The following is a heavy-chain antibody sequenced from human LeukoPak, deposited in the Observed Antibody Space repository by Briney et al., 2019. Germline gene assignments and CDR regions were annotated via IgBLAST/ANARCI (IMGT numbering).Heavy chain of an antibody. J-gene: IGHJ4*02. V-gene: IGHV6-1*01. CDR2: TYYRSKWYN. D-gene: IGHD3-22*01. CDR1: GDSVSNNSAT. CDR3: VRAYSSGPAYYFDY. Sequence: SQTLSLTCAISGDSVSNNSATWNWIRQSPSRGLEWLGRTYYRSKWYNDYAVSVKSRITINPETSKNQFTLQLNSVTPEDTAVYYCVRAYSSGPAYYFDYWGQGTLVTVSS.